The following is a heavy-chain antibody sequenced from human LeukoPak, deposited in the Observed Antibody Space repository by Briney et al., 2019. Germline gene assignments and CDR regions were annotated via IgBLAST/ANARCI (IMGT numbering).Heavy chain of an antibody. CDR3: AKDDWLLSSNYYYYYMDV. D-gene: IGHD3-9*01. V-gene: IGHV3-23*01. CDR2: ISGSGGST. Sequence: VASVKVSCKASGGTFSSYAMSWVRQAPGKGLEWVSAISGSGGSTYYADSVKGRFTISRDNSKNTLYLQMNSLRAEDTAVYYCAKDDWLLSSNYYYYYMDVWGKGTTVTVSS. J-gene: IGHJ6*03. CDR1: GGTFSSYA.